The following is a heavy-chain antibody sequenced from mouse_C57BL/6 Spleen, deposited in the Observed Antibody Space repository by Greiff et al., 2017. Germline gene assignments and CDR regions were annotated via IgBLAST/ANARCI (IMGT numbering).Heavy chain of an antibody. Sequence: SGAELVKPGASVKISCKASGYAFSSYWMNWVKQRPGKGLEWIGQIYPGDGDTNYNGKFKGKATLTADKSSSTAYMQLSSLTSEDSAVYFCARPTVPHWYFDVWGTGTTVTVSS. CDR3: ARPTVPHWYFDV. V-gene: IGHV1-80*01. CDR2: IYPGDGDT. J-gene: IGHJ1*03. D-gene: IGHD1-1*01. CDR1: GYAFSSYW.